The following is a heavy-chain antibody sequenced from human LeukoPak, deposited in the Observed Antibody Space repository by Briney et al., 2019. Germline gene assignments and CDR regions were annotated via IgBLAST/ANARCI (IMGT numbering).Heavy chain of an antibody. D-gene: IGHD3/OR15-3a*01. Sequence: GGSLRLSCAASGFTFDDYAMHWVRKAPGKGLEWVSGISWNSGSIGYADSVKGRFTISRDNAKNSLYLQMNSLRAEDTAVYYCARDRRRWTPVYWGQGTLVTVSS. V-gene: IGHV3-9*01. CDR2: ISWNSGSI. J-gene: IGHJ4*02. CDR3: ARDRRRWTPVY. CDR1: GFTFDDYA.